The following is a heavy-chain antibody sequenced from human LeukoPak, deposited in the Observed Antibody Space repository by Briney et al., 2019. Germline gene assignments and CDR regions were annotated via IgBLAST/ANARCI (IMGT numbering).Heavy chain of an antibody. V-gene: IGHV1-69*04. J-gene: IGHJ4*02. CDR1: GGTFSSYA. D-gene: IGHD5-24*01. CDR3: ASGGRDGYNGDY. CDR2: IIPIFGIA. Sequence: SVKVSRKASGGTFSSYALSWVRQAPVQGLEWMGRIIPIFGIANYAQKFQGRVTITADKSTSTAYMELSSLRSADTAVYYCASGGRDGYNGDYWGQGTLVTVSS.